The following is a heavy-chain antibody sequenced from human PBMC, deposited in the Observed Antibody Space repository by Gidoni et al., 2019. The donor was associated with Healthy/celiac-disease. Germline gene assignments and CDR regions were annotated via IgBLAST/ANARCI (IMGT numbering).Heavy chain of an antibody. CDR2: INHSGST. CDR1: GGSCSGDY. D-gene: IGHD2-8*01. CDR3: ARGLNYIVLMVYGSYIDV. Sequence: QVQLQQGGAGLLKPSETRSLTGAVDGGSCSGDYWSWIRQPPGKGLEWIGEINHSGSTNYNPSLKSRVTISVDTSKNQFSLKLRSVTAADTAVYYCARGLNYIVLMVYGSYIDVWGKGTTVTVSS. J-gene: IGHJ6*03. V-gene: IGHV4-34*01.